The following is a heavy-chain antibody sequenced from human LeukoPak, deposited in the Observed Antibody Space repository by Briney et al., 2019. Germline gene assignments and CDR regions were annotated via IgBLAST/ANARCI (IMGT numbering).Heavy chain of an antibody. CDR2: ISSSNSYI. CDR3: ARQIIAAAWNWYFDL. CDR1: RITFSNYR. V-gene: IGHV3-21*01. J-gene: IGHJ2*01. Sequence: GGSLRLSCAASRITFSNYRMSWVRQAPGKGLEWVSSISSSNSYIYYADSLKGRFTISRDNAKNSLYLQMNSLRAEDTAVYYCARQIIAAAWNWYFDLWGRGTLVTVSS. D-gene: IGHD6-13*01.